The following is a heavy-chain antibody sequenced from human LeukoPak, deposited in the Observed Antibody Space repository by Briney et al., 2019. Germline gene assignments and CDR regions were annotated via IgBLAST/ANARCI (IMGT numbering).Heavy chain of an antibody. J-gene: IGHJ4*02. CDR3: ARDLSLGSLDFDY. D-gene: IGHD1-26*01. Sequence: SGGSLRLSCAASGFIFSSYGFYWVRQAPGKGLEWVALIWYDGSKKYYGDSVKGRFTISRDDSKDTLYLQMDSLTDEDTAVYYCARDLSLGSLDFDYRGQGTLVTVSS. V-gene: IGHV3-33*07. CDR2: IWYDGSKK. CDR1: GFIFSSYG.